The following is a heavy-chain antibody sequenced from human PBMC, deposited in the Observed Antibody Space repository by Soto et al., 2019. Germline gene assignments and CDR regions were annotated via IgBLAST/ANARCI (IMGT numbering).Heavy chain of an antibody. J-gene: IGHJ4*02. CDR3: ACGGGYPPPFAY. D-gene: IGHD5-12*01. CDR1: GGSISSYY. Sequence: PSETLSLTCTVSGGSISSYYWSWIRQPPGKGLEWIGYIYYSGSTNYNPSLKCRVTISVDTSKNQFSLKLSSVTAADTAVYYCACGGGYPPPFAYWGQGPLVTVSS. V-gene: IGHV4-59*01. CDR2: IYYSGST.